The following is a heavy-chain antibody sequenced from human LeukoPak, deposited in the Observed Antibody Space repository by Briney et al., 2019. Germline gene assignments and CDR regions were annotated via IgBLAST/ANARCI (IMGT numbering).Heavy chain of an antibody. CDR2: INHSGST. CDR1: GGSFSGYY. D-gene: IGHD3-22*01. J-gene: IGHJ4*02. Sequence: PETLSLTCAVYGGSFSGYYWSWIRQPPGKGLEWIGEINHSGSTNYNPSLKSRVTISVDTSKNQFSLKLSSVTAADTAVYYCARSGYDSSGYSDYWGQGTLVTVSS. V-gene: IGHV4-34*01. CDR3: ARSGYDSSGYSDY.